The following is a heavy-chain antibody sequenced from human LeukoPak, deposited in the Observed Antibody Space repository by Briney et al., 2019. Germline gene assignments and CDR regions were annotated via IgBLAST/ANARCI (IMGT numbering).Heavy chain of an antibody. CDR3: ARAGEWELISWFDP. J-gene: IGHJ5*02. CDR1: GYTFTSYY. Sequence: ASVKVSCKASGYTFTSYYMHWVRQATGQGLEWMGWMNPNSGNTGYAQKFQGRITMTRNTSISTAYMELNSLRAEDTAVYYCARAGEWELISWFDPWGQGTLVTVSS. V-gene: IGHV1-8*02. CDR2: MNPNSGNT. D-gene: IGHD1-26*01.